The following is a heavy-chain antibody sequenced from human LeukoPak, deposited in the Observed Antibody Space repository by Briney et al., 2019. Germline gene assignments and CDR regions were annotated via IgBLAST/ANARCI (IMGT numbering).Heavy chain of an antibody. CDR1: RGSFIGYY. CDR2: INHSVST. CDR3: ARVKRHYRIGYSSSWSWYDY. D-gene: IGHD6-13*01. V-gene: IGHV4-34*01. J-gene: IGHJ4*02. Sequence: SETLSLTCAVYRGSFIGYYSSWIRQPPGKGLEWIGEINHSVSTNYNPPIKSRATISVDTSKNQFSLKLSSVTAEDTAGYYCARVKRHYRIGYSSSWSWYDYWGQGTLVTVSS.